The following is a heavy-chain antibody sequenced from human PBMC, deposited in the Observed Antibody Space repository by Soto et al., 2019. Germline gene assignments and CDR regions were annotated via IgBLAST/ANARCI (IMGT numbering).Heavy chain of an antibody. Sequence: ASVKVSCKASGYSFAGYLLHWVRQALGQGLEWMGWINTDSGDTKYARKFQGRVTMTRDTSTSTGYMELSSLRSDDTAVYHCTRGTGFWSGYYRYYGMDVWGQGTTVTVSS. CDR1: GYSFAGYL. CDR2: INTDSGDT. V-gene: IGHV1-2*02. CDR3: TRGTGFWSGYYRYYGMDV. D-gene: IGHD3-3*01. J-gene: IGHJ6*02.